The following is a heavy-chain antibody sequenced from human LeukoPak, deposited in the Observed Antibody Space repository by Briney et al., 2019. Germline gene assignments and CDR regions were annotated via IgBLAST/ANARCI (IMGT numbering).Heavy chain of an antibody. J-gene: IGHJ4*02. Sequence: PSETLSLTCTVSGGSISSYYWSWIRQPPGKGLEWIGYIYYSGSTNYNPSLKSRVTISVDTSKNQFSLKLSSVTAAATAVYYCARLDPPDRRIDYWGQGTLVTVSS. CDR1: GGSISSYY. D-gene: IGHD1-14*01. CDR2: IYYSGST. V-gene: IGHV4-59*08. CDR3: ARLDPPDRRIDY.